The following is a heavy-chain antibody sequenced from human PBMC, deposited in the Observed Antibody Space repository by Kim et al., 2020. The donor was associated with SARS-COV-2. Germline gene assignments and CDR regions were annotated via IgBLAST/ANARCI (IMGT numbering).Heavy chain of an antibody. CDR2: IYPGDSDT. D-gene: IGHD2-15*01. Sequence: GESLKISCKGSGYSFTSYWIGWVRQMPGKGLEWMGIIYPGDSDTRYSPSFQGQVTISADKSISTAYLQWSSLKASDTAMYYCASGTHYCSGGSCYFLPETYYYYGMDVWGQGTTVTVSS. V-gene: IGHV5-51*01. CDR3: ASGTHYCSGGSCYFLPETYYYYGMDV. CDR1: GYSFTSYW. J-gene: IGHJ6*02.